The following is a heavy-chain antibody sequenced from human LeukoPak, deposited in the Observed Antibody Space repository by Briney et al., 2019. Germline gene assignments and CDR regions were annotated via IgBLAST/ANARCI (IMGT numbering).Heavy chain of an antibody. CDR3: ARDFGYCSTTSCYDQ. J-gene: IGHJ4*02. CDR2: IYDSGST. Sequence: GSLRLSCAASGFTFRSYAMSWVRQPPGKGLEWIGSIYDSGSTYYNPSLKSRVTISVDTSKNQFSLKLNSVTAADTAVYYCARDFGYCSTTSCYDQWGQGTLVTVSS. D-gene: IGHD2-2*03. V-gene: IGHV4-39*02. CDR1: GFTFRSYA.